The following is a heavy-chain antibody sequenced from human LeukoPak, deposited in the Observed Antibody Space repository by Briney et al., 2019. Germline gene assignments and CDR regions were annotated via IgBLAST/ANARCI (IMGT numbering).Heavy chain of an antibody. V-gene: IGHV3-15*01. J-gene: IGHJ5*02. Sequence: PGGSLRLSCAASGFSFRTAWMTWVRQAPGKGLEWLGRIKDKGDGGTTDYAAPVKGTFTISRDDSINTLYLQMNNLKTEDTAVYYCTTLRYDRSASVDHWGQGTLVTVSS. CDR1: GFSFRTAW. CDR2: IKDKGDGGTT. CDR3: TTLRYDRSASVDH. D-gene: IGHD3-22*01.